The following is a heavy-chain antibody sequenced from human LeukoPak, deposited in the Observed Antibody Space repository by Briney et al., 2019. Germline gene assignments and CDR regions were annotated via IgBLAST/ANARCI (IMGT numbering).Heavy chain of an antibody. Sequence: GGSLRLSCAASGFTFSSYAMHWVRQAPGKGLEWVAVISYDGSNKYYADSVKGRFSTSRDNSKNTLYLQMNSLRAEDTAVYYCASDPNFGYSFDYWGQGTLVTVSS. D-gene: IGHD5-18*01. CDR2: ISYDGSNK. CDR3: ASDPNFGYSFDY. V-gene: IGHV3-30*01. CDR1: GFTFSSYA. J-gene: IGHJ4*02.